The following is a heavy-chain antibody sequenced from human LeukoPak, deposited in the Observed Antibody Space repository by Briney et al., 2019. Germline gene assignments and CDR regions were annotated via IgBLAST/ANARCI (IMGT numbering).Heavy chain of an antibody. J-gene: IGHJ4*02. D-gene: IGHD5-18*01. V-gene: IGHV1-69*06. CDR1: GDTFSNYA. Sequence: SVKVSCKASGDTFSNYAISWVRLAPGQGLEWMGAITKFGSTNYAHNFVGRVTMTADKSTSTAFMELSSLKSDDTAVYYCARDRSGYGNYFDFWGQGTLVTVSS. CDR3: ARDRSGYGNYFDF. CDR2: ITKFGST.